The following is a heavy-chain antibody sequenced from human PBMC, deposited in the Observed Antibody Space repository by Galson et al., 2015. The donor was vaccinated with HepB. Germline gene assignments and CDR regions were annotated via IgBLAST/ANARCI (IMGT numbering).Heavy chain of an antibody. CDR3: ARDLYRAGVDY. CDR2: IKPNSGGT. D-gene: IGHD2-2*02. J-gene: IGHJ4*02. CDR1: GYTFTDYY. Sequence: SVKVSCKASGYTFTDYYMHWVRQAPGQGPEWMGRIKPNSGGTNYAQKFQGRVTMTRDTSISTAYMELNRLRSDDTAVYYCARDLYRAGVDYWGQGTLVTVSS. V-gene: IGHV1-2*06.